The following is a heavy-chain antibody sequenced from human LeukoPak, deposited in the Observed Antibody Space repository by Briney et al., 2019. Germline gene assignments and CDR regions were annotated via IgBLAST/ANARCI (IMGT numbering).Heavy chain of an antibody. D-gene: IGHD2-15*01. J-gene: IGHJ3*02. CDR2: INPSGGST. V-gene: IGHV1-46*01. Sequence: ASVKVSCKASGYTFTSNYMHWVRQAPGQGLEWMGIINPSGGSTSYAQKFQGRVTMTRDTSTSTVYMELSSLRSEDTAVYYCARVSGEGSRSALDAFDIWGQGTMVTVSS. CDR1: GYTFTSNY. CDR3: ARVSGEGSRSALDAFDI.